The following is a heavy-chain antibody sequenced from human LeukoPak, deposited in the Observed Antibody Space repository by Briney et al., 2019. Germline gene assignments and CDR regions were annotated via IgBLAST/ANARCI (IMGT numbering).Heavy chain of an antibody. J-gene: IGHJ4*02. V-gene: IGHV3-7*01. CDR3: ARGRLPDS. CDR2: ISQDGSEK. Sequence: GGSLRLSCVASEFTFSAYRLTWGRQAPGKGLEWVAKISQDGSEKHYVDSVKGRFTISRDNTKKSLYLQMNSLRAEDTAVYYCARGRLPDSWGQGTLVTVSS. CDR1: EFTFSAYR. D-gene: IGHD3-16*01.